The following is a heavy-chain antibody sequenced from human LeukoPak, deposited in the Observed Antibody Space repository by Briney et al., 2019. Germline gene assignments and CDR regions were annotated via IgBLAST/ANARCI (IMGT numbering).Heavy chain of an antibody. CDR1: GFTFSSYG. Sequence: PGGSLRLSCAASGFTFSSYGMHWVRQAPGKGLEWVAVIWYDGSNKDYADSVKGRFTISRDRSKSMLYLQMNSLRAEDTAVYYCARETIAAAGNNYYGMDVWGQGTTVTVSS. CDR2: IWYDGSNK. D-gene: IGHD6-13*01. J-gene: IGHJ6*02. V-gene: IGHV3-33*01. CDR3: ARETIAAAGNNYYGMDV.